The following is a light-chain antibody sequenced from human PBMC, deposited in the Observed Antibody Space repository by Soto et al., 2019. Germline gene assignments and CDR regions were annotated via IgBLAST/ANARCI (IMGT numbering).Light chain of an antibody. CDR1: SSDVGGYSY. V-gene: IGLV2-14*01. J-gene: IGLJ1*01. CDR3: SSYTRTSTYV. CDR2: DVS. Sequence: QSALTQPASVSGPPGPSITISCTGTSSDVGGYSYVSWYQQYPGKAPKLMIYDVSNRPSGVSNRFSGSKSGNSASLTISGLQAEDGADYYCSSYTRTSTYVFGTGTKVTVL.